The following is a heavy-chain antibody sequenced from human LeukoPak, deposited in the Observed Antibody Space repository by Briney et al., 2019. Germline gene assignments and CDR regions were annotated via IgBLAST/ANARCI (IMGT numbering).Heavy chain of an antibody. CDR3: ARGGQVRSDY. Sequence: PGGSLRLSCAASGFTFSSYRMSWVRQAPGKGLEWVANIKQDGSEKYYVDSVKGRFTISRDNAKNSLYLQMNSLRAEDTAVYYCARGGQVRSDYWGQGTLVTVSS. CDR1: GFTFSSYR. D-gene: IGHD3-10*01. J-gene: IGHJ4*02. CDR2: IKQDGSEK. V-gene: IGHV3-7*03.